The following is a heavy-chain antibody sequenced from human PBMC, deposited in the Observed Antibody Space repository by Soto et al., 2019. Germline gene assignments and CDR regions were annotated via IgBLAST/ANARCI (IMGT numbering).Heavy chain of an antibody. CDR1: GGTFSTYT. D-gene: IGHD3-22*01. Sequence: SVKVSCKASGGTFSTYTITSVRQAPGQGLEWMGRIIPIIGIINYAQKFQGRVTITADKFTGTAYMELTRLRSDDTAVYYCAGDPDSHYNDSHASSYPWGQGTLVTVSS. CDR3: AGDPDSHYNDSHASSYP. V-gene: IGHV1-69*04. CDR2: IIPIIGII. J-gene: IGHJ5*02.